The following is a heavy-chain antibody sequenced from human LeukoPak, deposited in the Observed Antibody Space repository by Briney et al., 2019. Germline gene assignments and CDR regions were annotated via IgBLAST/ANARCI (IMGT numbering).Heavy chain of an antibody. Sequence: GGSLRLSCAASGFTFSSYGMHWVRQAPGKGLEWVAFIRYDGSNKYYADSVKGRFTISRDNSKNTLYLQMNSLRAEDTAVYYCANMTPYCRSTSCSRDYWGQGTLVTVSS. J-gene: IGHJ4*02. CDR1: GFTFSSYG. V-gene: IGHV3-30*02. D-gene: IGHD2-2*01. CDR2: IRYDGSNK. CDR3: ANMTPYCRSTSCSRDY.